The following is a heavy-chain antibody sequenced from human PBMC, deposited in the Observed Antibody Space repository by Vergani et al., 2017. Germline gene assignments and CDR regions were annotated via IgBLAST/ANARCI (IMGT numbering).Heavy chain of an antibody. J-gene: IGHJ4*02. CDR1: GITFKNAW. D-gene: IGHD3-9*01. CDR2: IRSKNDGGTA. V-gene: IGHV3-15*01. Sequence: EVQVVESGGGLIKPGGSLRLSCVVSGITFKNAWINWVRQAPGKGLEWIGRIRSKNDGGTADYAAPLKGRFTISRDDSKDSAFLLVNILKTEDTAVYFLYSDYHALWGQGTLVTVSS. CDR3: YSDYHAL.